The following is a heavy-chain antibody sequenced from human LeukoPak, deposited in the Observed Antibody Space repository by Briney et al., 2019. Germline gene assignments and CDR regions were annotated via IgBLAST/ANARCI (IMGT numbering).Heavy chain of an antibody. CDR2: ISSSGSTI. Sequence: GGSLRLSCAASGFTFSSYEMNWVRQAPGKGLERVSYISSSGSTIYYADSVKGRFTISRDNAKNSLYLQMNSLRAEDTAVYYCARGDSSPMGYWGQGTLVTVSS. CDR1: GFTFSSYE. CDR3: ARGDSSPMGY. V-gene: IGHV3-48*03. J-gene: IGHJ4*02. D-gene: IGHD6-19*01.